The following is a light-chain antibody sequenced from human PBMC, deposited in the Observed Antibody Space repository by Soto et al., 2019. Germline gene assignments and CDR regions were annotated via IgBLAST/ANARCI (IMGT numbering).Light chain of an antibody. CDR2: EVS. CDR3: SSYAGSSNV. V-gene: IGLV2-14*01. J-gene: IGLJ1*01. CDR1: SSDVGNYKY. Sequence: QSALTQPASVSGSPGQSITISCTGTSSDVGNYKYVSWYQQHPGKAPKLIIYEVSNRPSGVSDRFSGSKSGNTASLTISGLQAEDEADYYCSSYAGSSNVFGTGTKLTVL.